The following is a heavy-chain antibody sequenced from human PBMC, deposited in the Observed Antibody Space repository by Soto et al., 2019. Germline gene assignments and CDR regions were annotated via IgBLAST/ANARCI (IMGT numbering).Heavy chain of an antibody. D-gene: IGHD1-1*01. CDR1: GYTFTGYY. J-gene: IGHJ4*02. V-gene: IGHV1-2*02. CDR3: ARGRTGTTSYFDY. CDR2: INPNSGGT. Sequence: SVKVSCKASGYTFTGYYLHCVRQAPGQGLEGMGWINPNSGGTNYAQKFQGRFTMTRDTSISTAYMELSRLRSDDTAVYYCARGRTGTTSYFDYWGQGNLVTVSS.